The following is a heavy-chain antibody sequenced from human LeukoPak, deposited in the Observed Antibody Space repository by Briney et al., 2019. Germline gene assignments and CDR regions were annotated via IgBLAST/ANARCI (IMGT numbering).Heavy chain of an antibody. J-gene: IGHJ4*02. Sequence: SETLSLTCAVTGASITNEDFFWGWIRQPPGKGLEWVGTISSSGTTYYSPSLRSRLTISVDTSKNHFSLKLTSVTAADTAAYYCVAEVEAADSPLGHLNFDSWGQGILASVSS. D-gene: IGHD7-27*01. V-gene: IGHV4-39*02. CDR1: GASITNEDFF. CDR3: VAEVEAADSPLGHLNFDS. CDR2: ISSSGTT.